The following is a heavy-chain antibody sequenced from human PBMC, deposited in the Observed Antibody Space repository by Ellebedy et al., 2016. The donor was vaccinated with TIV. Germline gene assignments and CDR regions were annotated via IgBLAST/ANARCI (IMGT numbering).Heavy chain of an antibody. J-gene: IGHJ4*02. Sequence: GGSLRLXXAASGFTFSGYWMSWVRQAPGKGLEWVANIKLDGSDKYYVDSVKGRFTISRDNAKNSLYLQINSLRAEDTAVYYCVRGGGALDFWGQGTLVTVSS. V-gene: IGHV3-7*01. CDR3: VRGGGALDF. CDR1: GFTFSGYW. D-gene: IGHD3-16*01. CDR2: IKLDGSDK.